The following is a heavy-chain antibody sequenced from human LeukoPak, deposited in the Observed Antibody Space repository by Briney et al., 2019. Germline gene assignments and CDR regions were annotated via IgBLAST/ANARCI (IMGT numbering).Heavy chain of an antibody. CDR1: GGSFSGYY. CDR3: ARVRGTAVASGPFDY. V-gene: IGHV4-34*01. CDR2: INHSGST. J-gene: IGHJ4*02. D-gene: IGHD5-18*01. Sequence: SETLSLTCAVYGGSFSGYYWSWIRQPPGKGLEWIGEINHSGSTNYNPSLKSRVTISVDTSKNQFSLKLSSVTAGDTAVYYCARVRGTAVASGPFDYWGQGTLVTVSS.